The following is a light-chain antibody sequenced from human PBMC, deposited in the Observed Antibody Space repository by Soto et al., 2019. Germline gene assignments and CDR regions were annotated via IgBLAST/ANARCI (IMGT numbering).Light chain of an antibody. CDR1: SSDIGGYNY. Sequence: QSALTQPASVSGAPGQSITISCSGSSSDIGGYNYVSWYQHHPGKVPKVIIYEVSNRPSGVSNRFTGSKSGNTASLTNSGLQAEDEADYYCCSYTSSADLVFGGGTKLTVL. J-gene: IGLJ3*02. CDR2: EVS. V-gene: IGLV2-14*01. CDR3: CSYTSSADLV.